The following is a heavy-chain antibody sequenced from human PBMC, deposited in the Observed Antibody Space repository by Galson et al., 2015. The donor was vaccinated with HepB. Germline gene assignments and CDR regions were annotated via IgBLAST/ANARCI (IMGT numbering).Heavy chain of an antibody. CDR3: ARDPATDRVTWNYFDY. Sequence: SLRLSCAASGFTFIDFARHWVRQAPGKGLEWVALISYDGSNVFYGDSGRGRFTVSRDDSKNTLYLQMDSLTAEDTAVYYCARDPATDRVTWNYFDYWGQGTLVTVSS. J-gene: IGHJ4*02. CDR2: ISYDGSNV. D-gene: IGHD1-1*01. CDR1: GFTFIDFA. V-gene: IGHV3-30*04.